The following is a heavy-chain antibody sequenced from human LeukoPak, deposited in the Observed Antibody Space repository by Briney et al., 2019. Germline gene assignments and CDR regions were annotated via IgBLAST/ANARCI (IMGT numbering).Heavy chain of an antibody. CDR2: INPNSGGT. Sequence: ASVKVSCKASGYTFTGYYMHWVRQAPGQGLEWMGWINPNSGGTNYAQKFRGRVTMTRDTSISTAYMELSRLRSDDTAVYYCARDGGYCSGGSCYSDFDYWGQGTLVTVSS. D-gene: IGHD2-15*01. V-gene: IGHV1-2*02. CDR1: GYTFTGYY. J-gene: IGHJ4*02. CDR3: ARDGGYCSGGSCYSDFDY.